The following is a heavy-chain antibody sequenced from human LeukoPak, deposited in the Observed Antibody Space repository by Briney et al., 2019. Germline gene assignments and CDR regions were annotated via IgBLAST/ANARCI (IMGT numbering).Heavy chain of an antibody. J-gene: IGHJ4*02. D-gene: IGHD6-13*01. V-gene: IGHV1-69*13. Sequence: GASVKVSCKASGGTFSSYAISWVRQAPGQGLEWMGGIIPIFGTANYAQKFQGRVTITADESTSTAYMELSSLRSEDTAVYYCARVASGLSSWYSGEFDYWGQGTLVTVSS. CDR3: ARVASGLSSWYSGEFDY. CDR2: IIPIFGTA. CDR1: GGTFSSYA.